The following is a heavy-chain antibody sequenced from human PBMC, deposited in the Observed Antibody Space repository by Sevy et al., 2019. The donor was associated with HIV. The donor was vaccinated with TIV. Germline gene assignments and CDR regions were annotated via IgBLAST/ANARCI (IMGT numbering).Heavy chain of an antibody. CDR3: ARIRITMVLGNFNYYGMDV. CDR2: ISDYNGNT. CDR1: GYTFTSYG. D-gene: IGHD3-10*01. Sequence: ASVKVSCKASGYTFTSYGISWVRHAPGQGLEWMGWISDYNGNTNYAQKLQGRVTMTTDTSTSTAYMELRSLRSDDTAEYYCARIRITMVLGNFNYYGMDVWGQGTTVTVSS. V-gene: IGHV1-18*01. J-gene: IGHJ6*02.